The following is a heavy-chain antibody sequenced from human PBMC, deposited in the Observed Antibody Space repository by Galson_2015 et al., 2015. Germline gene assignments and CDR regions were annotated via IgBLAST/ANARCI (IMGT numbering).Heavy chain of an antibody. V-gene: IGHV3-15*01. CDR3: ATERLTFTTIVVVSLDF. J-gene: IGHJ4*02. CDR2: IKSKADGGAT. Sequence: SLRLSGAASGLTFSNAWMSWVRQAPGKGLEWVGRIKSKADGGATAYGATVKGRFTISRDDSRNTLYRQMNSLKTEDTAGYFCATERLTFTTIVVVSLDFWGQGNLVTVSS. D-gene: IGHD3-22*01. CDR1: GLTFSNAW.